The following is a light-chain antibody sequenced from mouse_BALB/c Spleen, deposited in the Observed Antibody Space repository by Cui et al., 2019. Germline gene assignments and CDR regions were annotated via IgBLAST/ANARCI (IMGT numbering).Light chain of an antibody. V-gene: IGKV16-104*01. J-gene: IGKJ5*01. Sequence: DVQITQSPSYHAASLGETITINCRASKSISKYLAWYQEKPGKTNKLLIYSGSTLQSGIPSRFSGSGSGTDFTLTISSLEPEDFAMYYCQQHNEYPLTFGAGTKLELK. CDR3: QQHNEYPLT. CDR2: SGS. CDR1: KSISKY.